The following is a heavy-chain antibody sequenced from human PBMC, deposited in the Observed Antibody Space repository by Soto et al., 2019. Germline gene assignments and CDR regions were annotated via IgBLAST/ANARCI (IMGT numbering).Heavy chain of an antibody. J-gene: IGHJ5*02. Sequence: SETLSLTCAVYGGSFSGYYWSWIRQPPGKGLEWIGEINHSGSTNYNPSLKSRVTISVDTSKNQFSLKLSSVTAADTAVYYCARARGIAAAGPGSFYDPWGQGTLVTVSS. CDR3: ARARGIAAAGPGSFYDP. CDR2: INHSGST. V-gene: IGHV4-34*01. CDR1: GGSFSGYY. D-gene: IGHD6-13*01.